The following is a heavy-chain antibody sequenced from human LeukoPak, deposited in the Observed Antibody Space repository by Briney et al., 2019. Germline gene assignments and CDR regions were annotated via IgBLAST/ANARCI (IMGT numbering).Heavy chain of an antibody. V-gene: IGHV4-39*07. J-gene: IGHJ5*02. CDR3: ARDLRSGYYYWSDP. Sequence: SETLSLTCTVSGGSVSSHTYYWGWIRQPPGKGLEWIGSMHYIGSSYYNPSLKSRVTISVDTSKNQFSLKLSSVTAADTAVYYCARDLRSGYYYWSDPWGQGTLVTVSS. D-gene: IGHD3-22*01. CDR2: MHYIGSS. CDR1: GGSVSSHTYY.